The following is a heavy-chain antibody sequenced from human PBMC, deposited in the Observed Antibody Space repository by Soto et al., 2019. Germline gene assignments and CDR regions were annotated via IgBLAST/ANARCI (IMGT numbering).Heavy chain of an antibody. CDR2: INPSSIST. V-gene: IGHV1-46*01. D-gene: IGHD2-15*01. J-gene: IGHJ4*01. Sequence: QVQLVQSGAEVKKPGASVKVSCKTSGYSFTNYYLHWVRQAPGQGLEWMGWINPSSISTSYAQKFLGRVTITRATSTGTVGLDLISLSAEYTAVYYCASTDNVVVAASSPGYVGHWGHGTLVSVSS. CDR3: ASTDNVVVAASSPGYVGH. CDR1: GYSFTNYY.